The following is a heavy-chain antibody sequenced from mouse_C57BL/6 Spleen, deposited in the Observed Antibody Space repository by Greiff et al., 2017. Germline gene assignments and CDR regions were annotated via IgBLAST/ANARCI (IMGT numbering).Heavy chain of an antibody. J-gene: IGHJ4*01. CDR3: ARYDYSYAMDY. CDR2: ISSGGSYT. Sequence: EVQLVESGGDLVQPGGSLKLSCAASGFTFSSYGMSWVRQTPDKRLEWVATISSGGSYTYYPDSVKGRFTISRDNAKNTLYLQMSSLKSEDTAMYYCARYDYSYAMDYWGQGTSVTVSS. D-gene: IGHD2-4*01. CDR1: GFTFSSYG. V-gene: IGHV5-6*01.